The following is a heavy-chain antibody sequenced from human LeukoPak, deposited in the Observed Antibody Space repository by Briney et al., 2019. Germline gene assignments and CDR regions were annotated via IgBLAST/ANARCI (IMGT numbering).Heavy chain of an antibody. CDR2: IYYSGNT. D-gene: IGHD3-10*01. CDR1: GVSISSSNSY. V-gene: IGHV4-39*02. CDR3: AKEAGGSGSLSWFDP. Sequence: PSETLSLTCTVSGVSISSSNSYWGWIRQPPGKGLEWIGSIYYSGNTYYNASLKSQVSISIDTSKNQFSLRLTSVTAADTAVYYCAKEAGGSGSLSWFDPWGQGTLVTVSS. J-gene: IGHJ5*02.